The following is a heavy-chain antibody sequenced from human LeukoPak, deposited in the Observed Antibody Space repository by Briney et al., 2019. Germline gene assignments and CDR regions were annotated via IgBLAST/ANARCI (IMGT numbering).Heavy chain of an antibody. D-gene: IGHD3-22*01. CDR2: IYHSGST. V-gene: IGHV4-38-2*01. CDR1: GYSISSGYY. CDR3: ARARRITMIVVVLNWFDP. J-gene: IGHJ5*02. Sequence: SETLSLTCAASGYSISSGYYWGWIRQPPGKGLEWIGSIYHSGSTNYNPSLKSRVTISVDTSKNQFSLKLSSVTAADTAVYYCARARRITMIVVVLNWFDPWGQGTLVTVSS.